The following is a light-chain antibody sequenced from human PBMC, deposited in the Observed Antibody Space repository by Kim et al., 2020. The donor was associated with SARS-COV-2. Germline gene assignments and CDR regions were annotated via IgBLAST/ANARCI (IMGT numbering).Light chain of an antibody. Sequence: DIQMTQSPSSLSASVGDRVTITCLASQSISIYLHWYQHRAGEAPKFLIYAASYLQSGVPSRFSGSGSGRDFTLTIRNLQPEDFGTYYCQQSYSTPVTFGGGTKVDIK. CDR1: QSISIY. CDR3: QQSYSTPVT. CDR2: AAS. V-gene: IGKV1-39*01. J-gene: IGKJ4*01.